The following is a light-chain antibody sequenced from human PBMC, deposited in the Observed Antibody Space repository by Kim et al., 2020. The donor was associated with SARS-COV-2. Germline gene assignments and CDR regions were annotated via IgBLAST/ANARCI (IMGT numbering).Light chain of an antibody. CDR2: NTN. CDR1: TGAVTSGYY. J-gene: IGLJ2*01. Sequence: QAVVTQEPSLTVSPGGTVTLTCASSTGAVTSGYYPNWFQQKPGQAPRALIYNTNNKHTWTPARFSGSLLGGKAALTLSGVQPEDEAEYYCLLFYGGAQVFGGGTQPTVL. V-gene: IGLV7-43*01. CDR3: LLFYGGAQV.